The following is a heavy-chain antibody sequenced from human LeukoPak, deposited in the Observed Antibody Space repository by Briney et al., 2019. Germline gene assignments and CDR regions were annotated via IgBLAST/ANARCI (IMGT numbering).Heavy chain of an antibody. V-gene: IGHV3-53*01. J-gene: IGHJ4*02. CDR2: IYSAGGT. Sequence: PGGSLRLSCAASGFTVSSNYMSWVRQAPGKGLEWVSLIYSAGGTYYADSVKGRFTISRDNSKNTVYLQMNSLRAEVTAVYYCAREKSLWGQGTLVTVSS. CDR1: GFTVSSNY. CDR3: AREKSL.